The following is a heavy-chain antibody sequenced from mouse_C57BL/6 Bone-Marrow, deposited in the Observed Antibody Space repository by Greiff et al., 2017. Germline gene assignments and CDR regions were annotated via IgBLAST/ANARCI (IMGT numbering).Heavy chain of an antibody. CDR3: ARGLLSPSYWYFDV. CDR1: GYAFTNYL. J-gene: IGHJ1*03. D-gene: IGHD1-1*02. CDR2: INPGSGGT. V-gene: IGHV1-54*01. Sequence: QVHVKQSGAELVRPGTSVKVSCKASGYAFTNYLIEWVKQRPGQGLEWIGVINPGSGGTNYNEKFKGKATLTADKSSSTAYMQLSSLTSEDSAVYFCARGLLSPSYWYFDVWGTGTTVTVSS.